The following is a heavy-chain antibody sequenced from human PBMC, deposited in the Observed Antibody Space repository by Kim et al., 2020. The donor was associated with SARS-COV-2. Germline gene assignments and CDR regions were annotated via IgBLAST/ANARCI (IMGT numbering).Heavy chain of an antibody. J-gene: IGHJ6*02. V-gene: IGHV3-49*03. Sequence: GGSLRLSCTASGFTFGDYAMSWFRQAPGKGLEWVGFIRSKAYGGTTEYAASVKGRFTIARDDYKSIAYLQMNSLKTEDTAVYYCTRRGSVYYDFWSGYPPVGGYGMDVWGQGTTVTVSS. CDR3: TRRGSVYYDFWSGYPPVGGYGMDV. D-gene: IGHD3-3*01. CDR2: IRSKAYGGTT. CDR1: GFTFGDYA.